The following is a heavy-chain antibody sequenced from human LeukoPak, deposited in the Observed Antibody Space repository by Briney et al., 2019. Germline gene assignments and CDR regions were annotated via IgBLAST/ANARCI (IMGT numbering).Heavy chain of an antibody. Sequence: GGSLSPSCPASAFTFTTKPMSWARQAPGKGLEWFSAIRGVGGSTYYADSVKGRFTISRDNSKNTLYLQMNSLRAEDTAVYYCAKDNSSSWYLPFISYLQRQIFDYWGQGTLVTVSS. CDR2: IRGVGGST. D-gene: IGHD6-13*01. J-gene: IGHJ4*02. CDR1: AFTFTTKP. CDR3: AKDNSSSWYLPFISYLQRQIFDY. V-gene: IGHV3-23*01.